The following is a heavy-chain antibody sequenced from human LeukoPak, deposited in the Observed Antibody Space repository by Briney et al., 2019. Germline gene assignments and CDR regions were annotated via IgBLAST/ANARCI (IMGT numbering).Heavy chain of an antibody. J-gene: IGHJ4*02. Sequence: ASVKVSCMASGYTFTYHYMHWVRQAPGQGLEWMGWINPNSGCTNYAQKFQGRVTMTRDTSISTAYMELSRLRSDDTAVYYCARVYDIAAAGTLDYWGQGTLVTVSS. CDR2: INPNSGCT. CDR3: ARVYDIAAAGTLDY. D-gene: IGHD6-13*01. V-gene: IGHV1-2*02. CDR1: GYTFTYHY.